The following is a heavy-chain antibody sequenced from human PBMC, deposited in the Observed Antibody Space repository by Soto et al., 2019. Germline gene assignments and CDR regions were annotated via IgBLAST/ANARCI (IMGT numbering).Heavy chain of an antibody. CDR3: ARIRSNWGSYYYGMDV. D-gene: IGHD7-27*01. J-gene: IGHJ6*02. CDR2: IDWDDDK. Sequence: GPTWVNPTQTLTLTCTFSGFAGSTSGMCVSWIRQPPRKALEGLALIDWDDDKYYSTPLKNRLTISKENSKNKVVLTMTNMDPVDTATYYCARIRSNWGSYYYGMDVWGQGTTVTVSS. CDR1: GFAGSTSGMC. V-gene: IGHV2-70*01.